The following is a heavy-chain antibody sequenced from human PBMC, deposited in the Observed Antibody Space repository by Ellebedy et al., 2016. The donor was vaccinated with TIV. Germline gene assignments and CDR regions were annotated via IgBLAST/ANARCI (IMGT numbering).Heavy chain of an antibody. J-gene: IGHJ4*02. CDR1: GSTFSSYG. D-gene: IGHD6-19*01. Sequence: PGGSLRLPCAASGSTFSSYGLYWCRKPQRPGLGRGAAISDYGSSNNFADSVKSRFTISRDNSKNKLYLQMKRLRTEDTAVSYLAKEDWLDCNKLESYYFDYWGQGHLVTVSS. CDR2: ISDYGSSN. V-gene: IGHV3-30*18. CDR3: AKEDWLDCNKLESYYFDY.